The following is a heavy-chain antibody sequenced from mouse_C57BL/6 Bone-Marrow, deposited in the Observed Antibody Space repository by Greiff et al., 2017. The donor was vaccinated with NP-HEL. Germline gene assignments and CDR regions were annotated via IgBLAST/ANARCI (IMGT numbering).Heavy chain of an antibody. Sequence: QVQLQQSGAELVRPGASVTLSCKASGYTFTDYEMHWVKQTPVHGLEWIGAIDPETGGTAYNQKFKGKAILTADKSSSTAYMELRSLTSEDSAVYYCTRTLYYGSSYPDYWGQGTTLTVSS. D-gene: IGHD1-1*01. J-gene: IGHJ2*01. CDR2: IDPETGGT. CDR3: TRTLYYGSSYPDY. V-gene: IGHV1-15*01. CDR1: GYTFTDYE.